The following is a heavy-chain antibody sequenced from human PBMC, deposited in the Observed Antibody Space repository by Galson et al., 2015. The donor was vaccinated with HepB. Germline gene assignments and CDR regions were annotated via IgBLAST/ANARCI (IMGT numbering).Heavy chain of an antibody. CDR3: VKGGWLDDF. D-gene: IGHD6-19*01. J-gene: IGHJ4*02. CDR2: ISGGDGTT. Sequence: SLRLSCAASGFTFNTFDMTWVRQAPGKGLEWVSAISGGDGTTYYADSVKGRFTISKDNSKNTLYLQMNSLRAEDTALYYCVKGGWLDDFGGQGTLVTVSS. V-gene: IGHV3-23*01. CDR1: GFTFNTFD.